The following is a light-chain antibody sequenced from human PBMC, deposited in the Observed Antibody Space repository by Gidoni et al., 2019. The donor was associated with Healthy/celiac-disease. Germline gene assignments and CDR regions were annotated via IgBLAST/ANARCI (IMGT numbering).Light chain of an antibody. Sequence: DIQMTQSPSSLSASVGDRVTITCRASKSICTYLNWYQQKPGKSPELLIYAASSLHSGVPSRFSGSGSGTDFTLTISSLQPEDSATYYCQQSYSTPPTFGQGTKVEIK. J-gene: IGKJ1*01. V-gene: IGKV1-39*01. CDR2: AAS. CDR3: QQSYSTPPT. CDR1: KSICTY.